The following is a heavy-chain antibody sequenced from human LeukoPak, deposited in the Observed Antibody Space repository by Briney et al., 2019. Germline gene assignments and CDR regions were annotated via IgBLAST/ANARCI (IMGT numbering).Heavy chain of an antibody. CDR1: GYTFPNYH. CDR3: ARDYYYDSSGYYTYYFDY. CDR2: INPNGGSA. V-gene: IGHV1-46*01. Sequence: ASVKVSCKASGYTFPNYHIHWVRQAPGQGLEWLGIINPNGGSASYAQRFQGRVTMTRDTSTTTVCMELTSLRSEDTAVYYCARDYYYDSSGYYTYYFDYWGQGTQVTVSS. D-gene: IGHD3-22*01. J-gene: IGHJ4*02.